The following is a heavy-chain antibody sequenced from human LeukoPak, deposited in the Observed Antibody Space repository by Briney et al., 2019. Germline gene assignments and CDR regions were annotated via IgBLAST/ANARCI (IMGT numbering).Heavy chain of an antibody. V-gene: IGHV1-18*01. CDR3: ARDFYHGHCAGLSCFLLDY. D-gene: IGHD2-8*02. CDR2: ISAYYGHT. J-gene: IGHJ4*02. CDR1: GYSFTSYG. Sequence: AXVKVSCKASGYSFTSYGITWVRQAPGQGLEGMGWISAYYGHTNYAQKLQGRVTMTTDTSTSTAYMELRSLRSDDTAVYYCARDFYHGHCAGLSCFLLDYWGQGALVIVSS.